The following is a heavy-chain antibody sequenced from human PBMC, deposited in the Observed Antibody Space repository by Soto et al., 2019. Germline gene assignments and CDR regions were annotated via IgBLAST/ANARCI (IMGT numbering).Heavy chain of an antibody. CDR1: GFTFSSYA. V-gene: IGHV3-30-3*01. J-gene: IGHJ4*02. CDR2: ISYDGSNK. CDR3: ARDDYYGSGSYYPGSY. D-gene: IGHD3-10*01. Sequence: QVQLVESGGGVVQPGRSLRLSCAASGFTFSSYAMHWVRQAPGKGLEWVAVISYDGSNKYYADSVKGRFTISRDNSKNTLYLQMNSLRAEDTAVYYCARDDYYGSGSYYPGSYWGQGTLVTVSS.